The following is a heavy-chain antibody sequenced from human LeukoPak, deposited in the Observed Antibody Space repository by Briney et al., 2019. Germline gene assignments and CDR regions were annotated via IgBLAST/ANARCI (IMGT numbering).Heavy chain of an antibody. CDR3: AKAPPSPHGYHDAFDI. J-gene: IGHJ3*02. CDR1: GFTFSSYG. V-gene: IGHV3-30*02. Sequence: GGSLRLSCAASGFTFSSYGMHWVRQAPGKGLEWVAFIRYDGSNKYYADSVKGRFTISRDNSKNTLYLQMNSLRAEDTAVYYCAKAPPSPHGYHDAFDIWGQGTMVTVSS. CDR2: IRYDGSNK. D-gene: IGHD5-18*01.